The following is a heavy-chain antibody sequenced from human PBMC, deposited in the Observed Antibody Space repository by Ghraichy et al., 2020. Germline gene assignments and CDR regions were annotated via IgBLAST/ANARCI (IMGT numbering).Heavy chain of an antibody. V-gene: IGHV3-23*01. D-gene: IGHD6-13*01. CDR3: AKGSVRQQLEGGFDY. Sequence: GGSLRLSCAASGFTFSSYAMSWVRQAPGKGLEWVSAISGSGGSTYYADSVKGRFTISRDNSKNTLYLQMNSLRAEDTTVYYCAKGSVRQQLEGGFDYWGQGTLVTVSS. CDR1: GFTFSSYA. CDR2: ISGSGGST. J-gene: IGHJ4*02.